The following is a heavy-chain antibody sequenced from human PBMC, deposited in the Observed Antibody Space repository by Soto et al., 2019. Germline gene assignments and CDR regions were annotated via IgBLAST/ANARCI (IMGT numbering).Heavy chain of an antibody. CDR1: GGTFSSYA. CDR2: IIPIFGTA. V-gene: IGHV1-69*06. Sequence: PSVKVSCKASGGTFSSYAISWVRQAPGQGLEWMGGIIPIFGTANYAQKFQGRVTITADKSTSTAYMELSSLRSEDTAVYYCATPGGDYYDSSGYYYLFDYWGQGTLVTVSS. CDR3: ATPGGDYYDSSGYYYLFDY. D-gene: IGHD3-22*01. J-gene: IGHJ4*02.